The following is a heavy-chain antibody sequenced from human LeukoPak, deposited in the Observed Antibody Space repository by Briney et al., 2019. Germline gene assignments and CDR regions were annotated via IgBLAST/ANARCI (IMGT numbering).Heavy chain of an antibody. CDR1: GFTFSSYG. V-gene: IGHV3-30*02. CDR3: ARGLMLAALQYNWFDP. CDR2: IRYDGSNK. D-gene: IGHD3-16*01. Sequence: PGGSLGLSXAASGFTFSSYGMHWVRQAPGKGLEWVAFIRYDGSNKDYADSVKGRFTISRDNSKNTLYLQMNSLRAEDTAVYYCARGLMLAALQYNWFDPWGQGTLVTVSS. J-gene: IGHJ5*02.